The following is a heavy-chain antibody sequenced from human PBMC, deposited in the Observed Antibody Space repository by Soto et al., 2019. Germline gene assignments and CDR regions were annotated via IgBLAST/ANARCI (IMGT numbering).Heavy chain of an antibody. CDR3: ASGYCSRTSCYVGYYFDY. Sequence: PGGSLRLSCAASGFTFSSYAMSWVRQAPGKGLEWVSGISGSGGSTYYADSVKGRFTISRDNSKNTLYLQMNSLRAEDTAVYYCASGYCSRTSCYVGYYFDYWGQGTLVTVSS. V-gene: IGHV3-23*01. J-gene: IGHJ4*02. D-gene: IGHD2-2*01. CDR1: GFTFSSYA. CDR2: ISGSGGST.